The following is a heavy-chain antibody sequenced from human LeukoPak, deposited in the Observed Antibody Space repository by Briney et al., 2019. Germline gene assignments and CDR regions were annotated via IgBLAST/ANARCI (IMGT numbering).Heavy chain of an antibody. J-gene: IGHJ4*02. CDR1: GGSISSYY. CDR3: ARHQGDFWSGYYFDY. CDR2: IYTSGCT. D-gene: IGHD3-3*01. V-gene: IGHV4-4*09. Sequence: SETLSLTCTVSGGSISSYYWSWIRQPPGKGLEWIGYIYTSGCTNYNPSLKSRVTISVDTSKNQFSLKLSSVTAADTAVYYCARHQGDFWSGYYFDYWGQGTLVTVSS.